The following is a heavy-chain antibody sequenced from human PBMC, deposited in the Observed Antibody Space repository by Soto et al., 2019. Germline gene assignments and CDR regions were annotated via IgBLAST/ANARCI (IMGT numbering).Heavy chain of an antibody. CDR3: ARDRGVAPPVAGNTHYYYYMDG. Sequence: QDQLVQSGVEVKKPGASVKVSCKASGYSFTNYGSTWVRQAPGQGFEWMGWISAYNGNTNYAQKFQGGVTMTTDASTRTAYLELRSLRSDDTAVYYCARDRGVAPPVAGNTHYYYYMDGWGKGTTVTVSS. CDR2: ISAYNGNT. V-gene: IGHV1-18*01. CDR1: GYSFTNYG. J-gene: IGHJ6*03. D-gene: IGHD6-19*01.